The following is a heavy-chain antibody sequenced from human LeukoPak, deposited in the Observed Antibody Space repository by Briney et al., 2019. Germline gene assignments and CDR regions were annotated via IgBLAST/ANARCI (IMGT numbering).Heavy chain of an antibody. CDR1: GFTFSDSG. D-gene: IGHD3-10*01. CDR2: ISGSGSSS. Sequence: GGTLRLSCAASGFTFSDSGMSWVRQAPGKGLDWLSVISGSGSSSYYADSVKGRFTISRDNSKNMLYLEINSLRAEDTAVYYCAKLGDYYGSGSHEYWGQGTLVTVSS. J-gene: IGHJ4*02. CDR3: AKLGDYYGSGSHEY. V-gene: IGHV3-23*01.